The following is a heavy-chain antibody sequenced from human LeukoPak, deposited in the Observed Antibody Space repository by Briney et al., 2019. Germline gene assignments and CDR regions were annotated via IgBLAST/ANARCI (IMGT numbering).Heavy chain of an antibody. V-gene: IGHV3-43D*03. CDR3: AKDFGIVGATFAFDP. CDR2: ISWDGGST. Sequence: GGSLRLSCAASGFTFDDYAMHWVRQAPGKGLEWVSLISWDGGSTYYADSVKGRFTISRDNRKNSLYLQMNSLRAEDTALYYCAKDFGIVGATFAFDPWGQGTLVTVSS. D-gene: IGHD1-26*01. J-gene: IGHJ5*02. CDR1: GFTFDDYA.